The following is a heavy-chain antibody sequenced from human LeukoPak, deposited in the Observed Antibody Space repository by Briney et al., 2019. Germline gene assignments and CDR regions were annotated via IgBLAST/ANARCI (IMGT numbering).Heavy chain of an antibody. D-gene: IGHD2-15*01. CDR3: ARHIVGAQGVVYAFDI. V-gene: IGHV1-46*01. CDR1: GYTFTGYY. Sequence: ASVKVSCKASGYTFTGYYMHWVRQAPGQGLEWMGIINPSGGSTSYAQKFQGRVTMTRDMSTSTVYMELSSLRSEDTAVYYCARHIVGAQGVVYAFDIWGQGTMVTVSS. J-gene: IGHJ3*02. CDR2: INPSGGST.